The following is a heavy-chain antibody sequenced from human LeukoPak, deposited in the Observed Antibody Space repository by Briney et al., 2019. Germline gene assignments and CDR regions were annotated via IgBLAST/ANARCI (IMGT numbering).Heavy chain of an antibody. J-gene: IGHJ4*02. CDR2: INTDSSDI. Sequence: GGSLRLSCAASGVTVSTSYMSWVRQAPGKGLEWVSYINTDSSDIHYADSVKGGFTISRDNARNTLYLQLSSLRAEDSAVYYCARDTFHPGLIDSWGQGTLVTVSS. D-gene: IGHD2-21*01. CDR3: ARDTFHPGLIDS. CDR1: GVTVSTSY. V-gene: IGHV3-11*06.